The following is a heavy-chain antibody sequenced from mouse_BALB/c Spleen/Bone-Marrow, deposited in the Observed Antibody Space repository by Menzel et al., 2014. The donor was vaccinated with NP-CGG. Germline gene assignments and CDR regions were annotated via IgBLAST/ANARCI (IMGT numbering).Heavy chain of an antibody. D-gene: IGHD1-1*01. CDR1: GFNIKDTY. V-gene: IGHV14-3*02. CDR3: ASYYYGSSGFAY. J-gene: IGHJ3*01. Sequence: VQLKHSGAEPVKPGASVKLSCTASGFNIKDTYMHWVKQRPEQGLVCIGRIDPANGNTKYDTKFQGQATITADTSSNTAYLQLSSLTSEDTAVYCCASYYYGSSGFAYWGQGTLVTVSA. CDR2: IDPANGNT.